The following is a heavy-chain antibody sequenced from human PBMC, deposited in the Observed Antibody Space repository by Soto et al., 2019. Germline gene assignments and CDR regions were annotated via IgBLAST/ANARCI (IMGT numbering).Heavy chain of an antibody. J-gene: IGHJ6*02. D-gene: IGHD3-3*01. CDR1: VHIVSSNNAA. CDR2: TYYRPKWYN. Sequence: SHSLSLPRAFSVHIVSSNNAAWNRIRQSPSRGLEWLGRTYYRPKWYNDYAVSVNSRITINPHTSKNQFSLQLNSVTPDDTAVYNCARDEVLGIVGSPNYFYYDLDVWAQGTMVTVSS. V-gene: IGHV6-1*01. CDR3: ARDEVLGIVGSPNYFYYDLDV.